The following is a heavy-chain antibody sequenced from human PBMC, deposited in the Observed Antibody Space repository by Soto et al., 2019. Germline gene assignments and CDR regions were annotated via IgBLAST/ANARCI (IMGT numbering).Heavy chain of an antibody. CDR2: NIPMCGKT. V-gene: IGHV1-69*06. CDR3: ALSPRGDFSWFDP. J-gene: IGHJ5*02. Sequence: QVQLMQSGAEVKEPGSSVRVSCKASGGSFSAYGFCWIRQAPGQGLEWVGGNIPMCGKTHYAQKFQGRVTITADKSTTTISLDMSRLRSEDTAIYYCALSPRGDFSWFDPWGQGTLVIVSS. CDR1: GGSFSAYG.